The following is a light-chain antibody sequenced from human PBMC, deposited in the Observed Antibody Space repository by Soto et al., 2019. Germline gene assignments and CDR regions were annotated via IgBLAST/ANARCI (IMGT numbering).Light chain of an antibody. J-gene: IGKJ1*01. CDR1: HSVLYSSNNKNY. CDR3: QPYYSFPT. V-gene: IGKV4-1*01. Sequence: DIVMTQSPDALVVSLGERATINCKSSHSVLYSSNNKNYLAWYQQKRVQPPKLLIHWAFIRESGVPDRFSGSGSGTDFTLTISSLQSEDVAVYYCQPYYSFPTFGQGTKVDIK. CDR2: WAF.